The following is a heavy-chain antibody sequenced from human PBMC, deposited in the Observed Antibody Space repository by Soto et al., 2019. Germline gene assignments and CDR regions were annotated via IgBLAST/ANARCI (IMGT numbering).Heavy chain of an antibody. CDR3: ARVGGSSSAFDI. CDR2: IIPIFGTA. D-gene: IGHD6-6*01. CDR1: GGTFSSYA. J-gene: IGHJ3*02. V-gene: IGHV1-69*13. Sequence: ASVKVSCKASGGTFSSYAISWVRQAPGQGLEWMGGIIPIFGTANYAQKFQGRVTITADESTSTAYMELSSLRSEDTAVYYCARVGGSSSAFDIWGQGTMVTVSS.